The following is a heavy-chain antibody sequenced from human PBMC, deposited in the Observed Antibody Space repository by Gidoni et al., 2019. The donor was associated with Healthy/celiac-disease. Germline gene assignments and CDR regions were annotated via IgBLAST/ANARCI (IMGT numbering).Heavy chain of an antibody. J-gene: IGHJ4*02. CDR3: ARERMQYYFDY. D-gene: IGHD2-8*01. Sequence: QVQLVESGGGVVQPGRSLRLSCAASGFTFSSYAMPWVRQAPGKGLEWVAVISYDGSNKYYADSVKGRFTISRDNSKNTLYLQMNSLRAEDTAVYYCARERMQYYFDYWGQGTLVTVSS. CDR1: GFTFSSYA. V-gene: IGHV3-30-3*01. CDR2: ISYDGSNK.